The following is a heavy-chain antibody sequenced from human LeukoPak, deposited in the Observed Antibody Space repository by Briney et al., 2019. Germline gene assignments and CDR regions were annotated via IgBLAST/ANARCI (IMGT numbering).Heavy chain of an antibody. CDR1: GFTLSDYS. CDR2: IITSSSYT. J-gene: IGHJ5*02. D-gene: IGHD3-10*01. Sequence: PGGSLRLSCAPSGFTLSDYSTSWIRQAPEEGLEWVSYIITSSSYTSYADSVKGRFTISRDNAKDSLYLQMNSRRAEDAAVYYCARDRYYASGSYSWFGPWGQGNLVTVSS. V-gene: IGHV3-11*05. CDR3: ARDRYYASGSYSWFGP.